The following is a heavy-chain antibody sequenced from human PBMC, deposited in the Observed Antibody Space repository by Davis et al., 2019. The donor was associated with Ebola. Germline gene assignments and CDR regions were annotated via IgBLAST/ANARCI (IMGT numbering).Heavy chain of an antibody. D-gene: IGHD1-26*01. Sequence: MPSETLSLTCTVSGGSVSSGSYYWSWIRQPPEKGLEWVGYIYYSGSTNCNPSLKSRVTISVDTSKNQFSLKLSSVTAADTAVYYCTSTLIVTNDDYWGQGTLVTVSS. CDR2: IYYSGST. CDR3: TSTLIVTNDDY. CDR1: GGSVSSGSYY. V-gene: IGHV4-61*01. J-gene: IGHJ4*02.